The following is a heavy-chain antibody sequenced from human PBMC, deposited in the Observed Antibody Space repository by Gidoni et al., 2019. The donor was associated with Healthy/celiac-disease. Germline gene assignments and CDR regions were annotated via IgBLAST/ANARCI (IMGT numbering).Heavy chain of an antibody. CDR2: INPSGST. Sequence: QVQLQQWGAGLLKPSETLSLTCAVYGGSFSGYYWSWIRQPPGKGLEWIGEINPSGSTNYNPSLKSRVTISVDTSKNQFSLKLSSVTAADTAVYYCARGHRSDYDILTGYYSEGGNYYGMDVWGQGTTVTVSS. CDR1: GGSFSGYY. CDR3: ARGHRSDYDILTGYYSEGGNYYGMDV. D-gene: IGHD3-9*01. V-gene: IGHV4-34*01. J-gene: IGHJ6*02.